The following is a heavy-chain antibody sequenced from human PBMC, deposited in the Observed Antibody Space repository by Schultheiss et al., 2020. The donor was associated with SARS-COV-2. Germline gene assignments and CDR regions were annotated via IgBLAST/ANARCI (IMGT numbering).Heavy chain of an antibody. CDR3: ATGGGSYPASNYYYGMDV. J-gene: IGHJ6*02. V-gene: IGHV4-59*12. Sequence: SETLSLTCTVSGGSISSYYWSWIRQPPGKGLEWIGYIYYSGSTNYNPSLKSRVTISVDTSKNQFSLKLSSVTAADTAVYYCATGGGSYPASNYYYGMDVWGQGTTVTVSS. CDR1: GGSISSYY. D-gene: IGHD1-26*01. CDR2: IYYSGST.